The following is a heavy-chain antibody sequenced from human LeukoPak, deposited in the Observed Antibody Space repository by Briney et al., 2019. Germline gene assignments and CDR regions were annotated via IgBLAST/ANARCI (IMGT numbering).Heavy chain of an antibody. CDR2: INHSGST. D-gene: IGHD3-10*01. CDR1: GGSFSGYY. CDR3: ARRKAYYYGSGNNFPPFDI. Sequence: PSETLSLTCAVYGGSFSGYYWSWIRQPPGKGLEWIGEINHSGSTNYNPSLKSRVTISVDTSKNQFSLKLSSVTAADTAVYYCARRKAYYYGSGNNFPPFDIWGQGTMVTVSS. J-gene: IGHJ3*02. V-gene: IGHV4-34*01.